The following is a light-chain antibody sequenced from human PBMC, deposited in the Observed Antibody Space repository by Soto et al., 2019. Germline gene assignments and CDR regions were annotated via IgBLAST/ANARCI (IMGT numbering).Light chain of an antibody. CDR3: QQTDKLPPT. V-gene: IGKV1-33*01. Sequence: DIQMTQSPSPLPASVGDRVIITCQASQAISNHLNWYQQKPGRAPKLLIYDTSNLETGIPSRFRGSGGGTDFTFTITSLQPEDCATYFCQQTDKLPPTFGGGTKVDMK. CDR1: QAISNH. CDR2: DTS. J-gene: IGKJ4*01.